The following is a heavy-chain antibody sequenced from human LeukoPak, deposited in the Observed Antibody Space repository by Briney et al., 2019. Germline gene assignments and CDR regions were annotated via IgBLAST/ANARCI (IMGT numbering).Heavy chain of an antibody. Sequence: ASVKVSCKASGYTLTGYYMFWVRQAPGQGLEWMGWINPNSGGTNYAQKFQGRVTMTRDRSISTAYMELSRLRSDDTAVYYCARKGDSTNYFDYWGQGTLVTVSS. D-gene: IGHD6-13*01. CDR3: ARKGDSTNYFDY. V-gene: IGHV1-2*02. CDR1: GYTLTGYY. J-gene: IGHJ4*02. CDR2: INPNSGGT.